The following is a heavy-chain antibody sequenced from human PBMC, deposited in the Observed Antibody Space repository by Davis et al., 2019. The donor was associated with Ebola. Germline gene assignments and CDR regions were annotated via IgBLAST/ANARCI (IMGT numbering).Heavy chain of an antibody. CDR1: EYSVGENF. J-gene: IGHJ4*02. CDR2: ISNDGKT. CDR3: TVGHYTIPNG. V-gene: IGHV3-53*01. D-gene: IGHD3-3*01. Sequence: GASLKISCVASEYSVGENFLSWVRQAPGKGLEWVSVISNDGKTYYVEPVKGRFTISRDNSKNTFYLQMNSLRGEDTALYYCTVGHYTIPNGWGQGLPVTVSS.